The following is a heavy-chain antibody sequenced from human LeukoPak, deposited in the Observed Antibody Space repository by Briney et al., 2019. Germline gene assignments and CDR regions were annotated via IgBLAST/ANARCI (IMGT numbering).Heavy chain of an antibody. CDR3: ARGDGQPSGFFDY. J-gene: IGHJ4*02. V-gene: IGHV4-39*01. D-gene: IGHD3-16*01. Sequence: PSETLSLTCTVSGGSISSSSYYWGWIRQPPGKGLEWIGSIYYNGSTYYNPSLKSRVTISVDTSKNQFSLKLSSVTAADTAVYYCARGDGQPSGFFDYWGQGTLVTVSS. CDR1: GGSISSSSYY. CDR2: IYYNGST.